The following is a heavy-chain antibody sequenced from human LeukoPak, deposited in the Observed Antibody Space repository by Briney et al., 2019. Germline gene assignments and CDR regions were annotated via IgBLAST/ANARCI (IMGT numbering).Heavy chain of an antibody. CDR3: ARWRESSGYYSSAHYFDY. CDR2: IYSGGTT. D-gene: IGHD3-22*01. Sequence: GGSLRLSCAASGFTVSSNYMTWVRQAPGKGLEWVSVIYSGGTTYYADSVKGRFTISRDNSKNTLHLQMNSLRAEDTAVYYCARWRESSGYYSSAHYFDYWGQGTLVTVSS. V-gene: IGHV3-53*01. J-gene: IGHJ4*02. CDR1: GFTVSSNY.